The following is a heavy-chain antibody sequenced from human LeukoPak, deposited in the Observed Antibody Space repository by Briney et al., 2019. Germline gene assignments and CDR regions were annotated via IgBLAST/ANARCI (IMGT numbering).Heavy chain of an antibody. Sequence: GGSLRLSCTASGFTFDAYAMYWVRHAPGKGLEWVAVIWYDGSNKYYADSVKGRFTISRDNSKNTLYLQMNSLRAEDTAVYYCAKGNLQYYYAMDVWGQGTTVTVSS. V-gene: IGHV3-33*06. D-gene: IGHD1-14*01. CDR1: GFTFDAYA. CDR2: IWYDGSNK. CDR3: AKGNLQYYYAMDV. J-gene: IGHJ6*02.